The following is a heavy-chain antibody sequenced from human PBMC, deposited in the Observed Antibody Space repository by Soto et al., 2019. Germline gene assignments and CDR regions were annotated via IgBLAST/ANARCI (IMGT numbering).Heavy chain of an antibody. CDR2: IWYDGSNK. V-gene: IGHV3-33*01. CDR1: GFTISSYG. D-gene: IGHD6-19*01. CDR3: AREREQWQKPGLDY. Sequence: GGSLRLSCAASGFTISSYGMHRVRQAPGKGLEWVAVIWYDGSNKYCADSVKGRFTISRDNSKNTLYLQMNSLRAEDTAVYYCAREREQWQKPGLDYWRQGTLVPVSS. J-gene: IGHJ4*02.